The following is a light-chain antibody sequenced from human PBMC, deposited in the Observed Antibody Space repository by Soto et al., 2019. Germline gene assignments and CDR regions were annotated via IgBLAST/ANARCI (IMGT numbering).Light chain of an antibody. J-gene: IGLJ1*01. Sequence: QSALTQPASVSGSPGQSITISCTGTSSNVGSYNLVSWYQQHPGKAPKLLIYEGSKRPSGVSHRFSGSKSGNTATLTIPGLQAEDEADYYCCSFATGSTYVFGTGTKVTVL. CDR2: EGS. CDR1: SSNVGSYNL. CDR3: CSFATGSTYV. V-gene: IGLV2-23*01.